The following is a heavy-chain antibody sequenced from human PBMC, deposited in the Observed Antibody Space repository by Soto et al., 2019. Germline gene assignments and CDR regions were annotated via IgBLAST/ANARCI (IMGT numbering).Heavy chain of an antibody. D-gene: IGHD5-18*01. CDR3: ATRRRSIQLWSLKNDAFDI. J-gene: IGHJ3*02. CDR1: GGSFSGYY. Sequence: QVQLQQWGAGLLKPSETLSLTCAVYGGSFSGYYWSWIRQPPGNGLEWIGEINHSGSTNCNSAHKIRVAISVDTSKIPSSLKLSSVTAADTAVYYCATRRRSIQLWSLKNDAFDIWGQGTMVTVSS. V-gene: IGHV4-34*01. CDR2: INHSGST.